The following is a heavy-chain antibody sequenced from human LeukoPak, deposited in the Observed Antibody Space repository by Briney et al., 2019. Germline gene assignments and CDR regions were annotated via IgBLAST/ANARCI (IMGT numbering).Heavy chain of an antibody. CDR2: IYYSGST. CDR3: ARDCPPFITQDWLSDAFDI. D-gene: IGHD2-21*01. CDR1: GGSISSGPYY. V-gene: IGHV4-39*07. Sequence: PSETLSLTCTVSGGSISSGPYYWGWIRQPPGKGLEWIGSIYYSGSTYYNPSLKSRVTISVDTSKNQFSLKLSSVTAADTAVYYCARDCPPFITQDWLSDAFDIWGQGTMVTVSS. J-gene: IGHJ3*02.